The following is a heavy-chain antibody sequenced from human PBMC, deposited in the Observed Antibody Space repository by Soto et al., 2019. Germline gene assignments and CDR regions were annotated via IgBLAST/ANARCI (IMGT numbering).Heavy chain of an antibody. CDR3: PRLEYCSSWYCDYGMDV. CDR1: GYTLSSYG. D-gene: IGHD6-13*01. Sequence: QVQLVQSGAEVKKPGASVKVSCKASGYTLSSYGISWVRQAPGQGLEWMGWISAYNGNTNYAQKHQGRVTMTTDTPTGEAYMELRGRSPDDTAVYYCPRLEYCSSWYCDYGMDVWGQGTTVTVSS. CDR2: ISAYNGNT. V-gene: IGHV1-18*01. J-gene: IGHJ6*01.